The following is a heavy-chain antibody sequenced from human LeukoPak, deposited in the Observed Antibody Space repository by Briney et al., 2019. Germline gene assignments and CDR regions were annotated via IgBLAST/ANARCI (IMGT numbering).Heavy chain of an antibody. CDR1: GFTVSSNY. J-gene: IGHJ6*03. CDR2: IYSGGST. CDR3: ARDSSSWDLYYYMDV. Sequence: PGGSLSLSCAASGFTVSSNYMSWVRQAPGKGLEWVSVIYSGGSTYYADSVKGRFTISRDNSKNTLYLQMNSLRAEDTAVYYCARDSSSWDLYYYMDVWGKGTTVTVSS. V-gene: IGHV3-53*01. D-gene: IGHD6-13*01.